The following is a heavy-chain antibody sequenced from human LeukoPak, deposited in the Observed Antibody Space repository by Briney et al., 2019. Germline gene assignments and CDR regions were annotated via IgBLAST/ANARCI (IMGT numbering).Heavy chain of an antibody. CDR2: IYHSGST. J-gene: IGHJ3*02. V-gene: IGHV4-30-2*01. CDR3: ASLPARAFDI. Sequence: SETLSLTCTVSGGSLSSGGYYWSWIRQPPGKGLEWIGYIYHSGSTYYNPSLKSRVTISVDRSKNQFSLKLSSVTAADTAVYYCASLPARAFDIWGQGTMVTVSS. D-gene: IGHD2-2*01. CDR1: GGSLSSGGYY.